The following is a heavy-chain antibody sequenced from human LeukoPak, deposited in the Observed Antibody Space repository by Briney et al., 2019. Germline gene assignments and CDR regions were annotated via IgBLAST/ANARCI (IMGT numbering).Heavy chain of an antibody. CDR2: INHRGHP. Sequence: PSETLSLTRAVYGGSFTGYHWNWIRQSPQRRLEWIGEINHRGHPHSNPSLESRLTISVDTSKNQFSLTLRSVTAADTAVYYCARDPTTVVTLPYYFDFWGQGTPVTVS. J-gene: IGHJ4*02. D-gene: IGHD4-23*01. CDR1: GGSFTGYH. CDR3: ARDPTTVVTLPYYFDF. V-gene: IGHV4-34*01.